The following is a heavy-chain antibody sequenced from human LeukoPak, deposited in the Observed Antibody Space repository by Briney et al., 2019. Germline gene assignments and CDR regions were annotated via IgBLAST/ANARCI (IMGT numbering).Heavy chain of an antibody. CDR2: IYYSGST. J-gene: IGHJ5*02. CDR1: GGSISSSSYY. V-gene: IGHV4-39*01. CDR3: ARRIGATIGRVENWFDP. D-gene: IGHD5-12*01. Sequence: SETLSLTCTVSGGSISSSSYYWGWIRQPPGKGLEWLGSIYYSGSTYYNPSLKSRVTISVDTSKNQFSLKLSSVTAADTAVYYCARRIGATIGRVENWFDPWGQGTLVTVSS.